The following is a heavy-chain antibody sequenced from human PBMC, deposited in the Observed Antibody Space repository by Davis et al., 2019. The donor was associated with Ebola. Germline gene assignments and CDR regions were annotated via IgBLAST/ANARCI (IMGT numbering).Heavy chain of an antibody. CDR3: ARLRISAAGPHYFYGMDV. Sequence: GESLKISCAASGFTFSSYGMHWVRQAPGKGLEWVAVISSDGSNKYYADSVKGRFTISRDNSKNTLYLHMDSLRPEDTAVYYCARLRISAAGPHYFYGMDVWGQGTTVSVSS. D-gene: IGHD6-13*01. V-gene: IGHV3-30*03. J-gene: IGHJ6*02. CDR1: GFTFSSYG. CDR2: ISSDGSNK.